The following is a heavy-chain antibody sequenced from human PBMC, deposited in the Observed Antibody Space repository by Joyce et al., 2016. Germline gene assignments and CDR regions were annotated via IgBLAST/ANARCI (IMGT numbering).Heavy chain of an antibody. Sequence: QVQLVESGGGVVEPGSSLRLSCAASGFPFTGHAMHWVRQTPGKVLEWVAVISHDEINKFSPDSVKGRFTISRDSSKNRLFLQMNSLRVEDTGIYFCARAPPLGTGSYRLFDYWGQGTLVTVSS. D-gene: IGHD1-26*01. J-gene: IGHJ4*01. V-gene: IGHV3-30*04. CDR1: GFPFTGHA. CDR3: ARAPPLGTGSYRLFDY. CDR2: ISHDEINK.